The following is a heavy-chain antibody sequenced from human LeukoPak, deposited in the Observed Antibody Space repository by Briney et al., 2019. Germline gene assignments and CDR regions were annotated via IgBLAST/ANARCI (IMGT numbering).Heavy chain of an antibody. V-gene: IGHV1-18*01. CDR2: ISVYNGNT. Sequence: ASVKVSCKSSGYSFTSYGISWVRQAPGQGPEWMGWISVYNGNTNFAQKFQGRVSMTTDTTTKTAYMELRSLRSDDTAVYYCATGITMVRGADYYDMDVWGQGTPVTVSS. CDR3: ATGITMVRGADYYDMDV. CDR1: GYSFTSYG. D-gene: IGHD3-10*01. J-gene: IGHJ6*02.